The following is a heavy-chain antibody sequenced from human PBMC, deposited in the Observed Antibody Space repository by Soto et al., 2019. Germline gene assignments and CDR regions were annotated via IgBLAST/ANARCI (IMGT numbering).Heavy chain of an antibody. CDR2: IYHSGST. Sequence: QVQLQESGPGLVKPSGTLSVTCAVSGGSISSSNWWSWVRQPPGKGLEWIGEIYHSGSTNYNPSLKSRVTIPVDKSKNQFSLKLSSVTAADTAVYYCARDYMVRGVMRWFDPWGQGTLVTVSS. CDR3: ARDYMVRGVMRWFDP. CDR1: GGSISSSNW. J-gene: IGHJ5*02. D-gene: IGHD3-10*01. V-gene: IGHV4-4*02.